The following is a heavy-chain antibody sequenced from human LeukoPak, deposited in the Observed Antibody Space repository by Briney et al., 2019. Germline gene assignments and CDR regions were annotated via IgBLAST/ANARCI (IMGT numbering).Heavy chain of an antibody. CDR1: GYTFTGYY. CDR2: INPNSGGT. D-gene: IGHD1-26*01. CDR3: ARVPTYYYYGMDV. Sequence: ASVKVSCKASGYTFTGYYMHWVRQAPGQGLEWMGWINPNSGGTNYAQKFQGRVTMTRDTSISTAYMELSRLRSDDTAMYYCARVPTYYYYGMDVWGQGTTVTVSS. V-gene: IGHV1-2*02. J-gene: IGHJ6*02.